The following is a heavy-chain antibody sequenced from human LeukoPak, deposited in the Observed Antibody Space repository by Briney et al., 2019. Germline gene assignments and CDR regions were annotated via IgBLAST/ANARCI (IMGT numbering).Heavy chain of an antibody. V-gene: IGHV3-30*03. D-gene: IGHD3-10*01. CDR2: ISYDGSDQ. CDR3: AASSGSYHY. J-gene: IGHJ4*02. Sequence: GRSLRLSCAASGFTFSTHGLHWVRQAPGKGLEWLAIISYDGSDQYYADSVKGRFTISRDNSKNTLSLQMNSLTAEDTAVYYCAASSGSYHYWDQGTLVIVSS. CDR1: GFTFSTHG.